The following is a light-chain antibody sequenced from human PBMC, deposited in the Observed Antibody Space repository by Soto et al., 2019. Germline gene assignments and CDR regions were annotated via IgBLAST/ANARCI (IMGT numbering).Light chain of an antibody. J-gene: IGKJ1*01. CDR1: QSISTW. Sequence: DIQMTQSPSTLSASVGDRVTITCRASQSISTWLAWYQQIPGRAPNLLIYDASSLESGVPSRFSGRGSGTEFTLTISSLQPDDFATYYFQQYNDDPWTFGQGTKV. CDR3: QQYNDDPWT. CDR2: DAS. V-gene: IGKV1-5*01.